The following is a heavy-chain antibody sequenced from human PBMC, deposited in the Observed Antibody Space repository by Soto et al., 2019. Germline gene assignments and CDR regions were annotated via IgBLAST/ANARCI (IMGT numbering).Heavy chain of an antibody. J-gene: IGHJ6*02. CDR3: ARDGALPAAEYYYYGMDV. CDR2: ITHSGST. CDR1: GGSVSSGSYY. D-gene: IGHD2-2*01. V-gene: IGHV4-39*07. Sequence: PSETLSLTCTVSGGSVSSGSYYWSWIRQPPGKGLECIGEITHSGSTNYNPSLKSRVTLSVDASKNQFSLKLSSVTAADTAVYYCARDGALPAAEYYYYGMDVWGQGTTVTVSS.